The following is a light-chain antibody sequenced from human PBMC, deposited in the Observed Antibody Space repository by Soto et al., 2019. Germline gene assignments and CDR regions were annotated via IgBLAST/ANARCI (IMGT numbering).Light chain of an antibody. V-gene: IGLV2-11*01. CDR2: DVT. CDR1: SGGVGGYNY. J-gene: IGLJ3*02. Sequence: QSALTQPRSLSGSPGHSVTISCTGTSGGVGGYNYVAWYQQRAGEAPELMIYDVTKRPSGVPDRFSGSKSGNTAFLTISGLHSEDEADYYCSSYAGSYLWVFGGGTKLTVL. CDR3: SSYAGSYLWV.